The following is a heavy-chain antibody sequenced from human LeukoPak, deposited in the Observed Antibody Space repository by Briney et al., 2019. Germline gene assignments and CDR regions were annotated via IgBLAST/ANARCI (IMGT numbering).Heavy chain of an antibody. J-gene: IGHJ4*02. V-gene: IGHV4-39*01. Sequence: PSETLSLTCAVSGGSISSSSYYWGWIRQPPGKGLEWIGSIYYSGSTYYNPSLKSRVTISVDTSKNQFSLKLSSVTAADTAVYYCARPVLVPAASYYFDYWGQGTLVTVSS. CDR2: IYYSGST. D-gene: IGHD2-2*01. CDR3: ARPVLVPAASYYFDY. CDR1: GGSISSSSYY.